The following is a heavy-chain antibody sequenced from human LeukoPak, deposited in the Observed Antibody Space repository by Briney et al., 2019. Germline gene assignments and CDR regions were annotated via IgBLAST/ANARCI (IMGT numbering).Heavy chain of an antibody. CDR3: VKDRGYSAYDSFDY. CDR1: GFTFSRYA. D-gene: IGHD5-12*01. V-gene: IGHV3-23*01. J-gene: IGHJ4*02. Sequence: PGGSLRLSCAASGFTFSRYAMSWVRQAPGKGLEWVSTMTGSGANIYYADSVKGRFTISRDNSKNTLYLQMKSLRGEDTAVYYCVKDRGYSAYDSFDYWGQGTLVTVSS. CDR2: MTGSGANI.